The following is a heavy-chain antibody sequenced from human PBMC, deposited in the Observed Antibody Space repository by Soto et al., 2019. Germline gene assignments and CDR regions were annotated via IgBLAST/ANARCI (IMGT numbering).Heavy chain of an antibody. J-gene: IGHJ4*02. D-gene: IGHD2-15*01. CDR2: IYPGDSDT. Sequence: PGESLKISCKGSGYSFTSYWIGWVRQMPWKGLEWMGIIYPGDSDTRYSPSFQGQVTVSADKSISTAYLQWSSLKASDTAMYYCARLLGYCSGGSCSPPGYWGQGTLVTVSS. CDR1: GYSFTSYW. CDR3: ARLLGYCSGGSCSPPGY. V-gene: IGHV5-51*01.